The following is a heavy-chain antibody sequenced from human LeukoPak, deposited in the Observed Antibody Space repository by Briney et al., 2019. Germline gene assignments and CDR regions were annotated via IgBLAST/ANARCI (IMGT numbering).Heavy chain of an antibody. CDR3: ARDDYGDYEGPYFDY. D-gene: IGHD4-17*01. CDR1: GFTFSNYA. Sequence: GGSLRLSCSASGFTFSNYAMHWVRQAPGKGLEYVSAISSNGGSTYYADSVKGRFTISRDNAKNSLYLQMNSLRAEDTAVYYCARDDYGDYEGPYFDYWGQGTLVTVSS. V-gene: IGHV3-64*04. J-gene: IGHJ4*02. CDR2: ISSNGGST.